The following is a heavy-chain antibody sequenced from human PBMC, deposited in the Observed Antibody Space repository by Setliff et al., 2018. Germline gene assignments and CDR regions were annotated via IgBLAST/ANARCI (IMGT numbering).Heavy chain of an antibody. CDR1: GYAFTSYY. D-gene: IGHD3-22*01. J-gene: IGHJ4*02. Sequence: GASVKVSCKASGYAFTSYYMYWVRQAPGQGFEWMGTINTGGGSASIVDQFQGRVTMTRDTSTSTVYMEFSSLKSDDTAVYYCARDTRDKYDRSGHYLSLDYWGQGTLVTVSS. CDR3: ARDTRDKYDRSGHYLSLDY. CDR2: INTGGGSA. V-gene: IGHV1-46*01.